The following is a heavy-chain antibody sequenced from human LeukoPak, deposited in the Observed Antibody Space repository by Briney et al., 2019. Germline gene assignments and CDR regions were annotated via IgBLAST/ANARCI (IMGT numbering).Heavy chain of an antibody. V-gene: IGHV3-21*04. Sequence: PGGSLRLSCAASGFTFSSYSMNWVRQAPGKGLEWVSSISSSSSYIYYADSVKGRFTISRDNSKNTLYLQMNSLRAEDTAVYYCAKLDVYYYDSLALGGTFDYWGQGTLVTVSS. D-gene: IGHD3-22*01. CDR3: AKLDVYYYDSLALGGTFDY. CDR2: ISSSSSYI. J-gene: IGHJ4*02. CDR1: GFTFSSYS.